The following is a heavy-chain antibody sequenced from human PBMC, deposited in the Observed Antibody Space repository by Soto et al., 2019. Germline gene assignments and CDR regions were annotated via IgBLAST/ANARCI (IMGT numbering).Heavy chain of an antibody. CDR3: ARKAYIPRGGKRPLDY. CDR2: INHSGST. J-gene: IGHJ4*02. CDR1: GGSFSGYY. Sequence: SETLSLTCAVYGGSFSGYYWSWIRQPPGKGLEWIGEINHSGSTNYNPYLKSRVTISVDTSKNQFSLKLSSVTAADTAVYYCARKAYIPRGGKRPLDYWGQGTLVTVSS. V-gene: IGHV4-34*01. D-gene: IGHD1-1*01.